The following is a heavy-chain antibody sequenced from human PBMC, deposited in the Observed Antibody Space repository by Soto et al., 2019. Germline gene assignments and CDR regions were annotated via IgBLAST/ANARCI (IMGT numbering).Heavy chain of an antibody. CDR2: TRNKANSYTT. Sequence: GGSLRLSCAASGFTFSDHYMDWVRQAPGKGLEWLGRTRNKANSYTTEYAASVKGRFIISRDDSRNSLYLQMNSLKTEDTAVYYCARISTFEGMDVWGQGTTVTVSS. CDR1: GFTFSDHY. D-gene: IGHD3-3*01. CDR3: ARISTFEGMDV. V-gene: IGHV3-72*01. J-gene: IGHJ6*02.